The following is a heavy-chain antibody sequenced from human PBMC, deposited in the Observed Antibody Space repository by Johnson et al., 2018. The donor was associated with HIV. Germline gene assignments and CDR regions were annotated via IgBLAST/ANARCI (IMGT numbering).Heavy chain of an antibody. J-gene: IGHJ3*02. CDR2: ISSSGSTT. CDR3: ARDLAGHNAFDI. CDR1: GFTFSDYY. V-gene: IGHV3-11*01. D-gene: IGHD6-19*01. Sequence: QVQLVESGGGLVKPGGSLRLSCAASGFTFSDYYMHWIRQAPGKGLEWVSYISSSGSTTYYADSLKGRFTISRDNSKNTLYLQMNSLRAEDTAVYYCARDLAGHNAFDIWGQGTMVTVSS.